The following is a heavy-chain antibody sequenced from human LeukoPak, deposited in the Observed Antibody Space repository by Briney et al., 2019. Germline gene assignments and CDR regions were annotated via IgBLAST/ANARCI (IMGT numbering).Heavy chain of an antibody. V-gene: IGHV3-20*04. Sequence: AGGSLRLSCAACGFTFDDYGMSGVRQAPGKGLEWGSGINWNGGSTGYADSVKGRFTIYRDNAKNSLYLQMNSLRAEDTALYYCARGPYDSSGYYHLYYFDYWGQGTLVTVSS. CDR1: GFTFDDYG. J-gene: IGHJ4*02. CDR2: INWNGGST. D-gene: IGHD3-22*01. CDR3: ARGPYDSSGYYHLYYFDY.